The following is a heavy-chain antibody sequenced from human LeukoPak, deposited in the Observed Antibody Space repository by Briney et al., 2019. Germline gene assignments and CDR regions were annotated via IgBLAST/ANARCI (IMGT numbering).Heavy chain of an antibody. CDR3: AKGLMVRGVIIEPAFDY. J-gene: IGHJ4*02. Sequence: GGSLRLSCAASGFTFSRYAMSWVRQAPGKGLEWVSAISGSGGSTYYADSVKGRFTISRDNSKNTLYLQMNSLRAEDTAVYYCAKGLMVRGVIIEPAFDYWGQGTLVTVSS. V-gene: IGHV3-23*01. CDR2: ISGSGGST. CDR1: GFTFSRYA. D-gene: IGHD3-10*01.